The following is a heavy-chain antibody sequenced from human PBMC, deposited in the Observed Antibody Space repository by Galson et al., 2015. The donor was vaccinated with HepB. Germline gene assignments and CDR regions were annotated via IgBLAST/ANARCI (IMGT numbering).Heavy chain of an antibody. J-gene: IGHJ3*02. D-gene: IGHD3-16*01. CDR2: ISAYNGNT. CDR3: ARPYDYVWGSWGAFDI. CDR1: GYTFTSYG. V-gene: IGHV1-18*04. Sequence: SVKVSCKASGYTFTSYGISWVRQAPGQGLEWMGWISAYNGNTNYAQKLQGRVTMATDTSTSTAYMELRSLRSDDTAVYYCARPYDYVWGSWGAFDIWGQGTMVTVSS.